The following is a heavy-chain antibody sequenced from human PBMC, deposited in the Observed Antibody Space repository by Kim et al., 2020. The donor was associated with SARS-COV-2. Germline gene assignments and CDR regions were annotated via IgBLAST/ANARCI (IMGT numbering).Heavy chain of an antibody. V-gene: IGHV3-66*01. Sequence: GGSLRLSCAASGFTVSSNYMSWVRQPPGKGLEWVSIIYSGGSTYYADSVKGRFTIFRDNAKNTLYLQMSSLRVEDTAVYYCVGGATSSSYHWGQGTLVTVSS. CDR2: IYSGGST. D-gene: IGHD6-13*01. CDR3: VGGATSSSYH. CDR1: GFTVSSNY. J-gene: IGHJ1*01.